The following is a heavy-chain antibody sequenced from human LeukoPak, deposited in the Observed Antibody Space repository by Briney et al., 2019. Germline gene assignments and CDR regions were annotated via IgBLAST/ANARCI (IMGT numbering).Heavy chain of an antibody. CDR3: AREGEFQNDAFDI. Sequence: SETLSLTCTVSGGSISSYYWSWIRQPPGKGLEWIGYIFYSGSTNYNPSLKSRVTISVDTSKKQFSLKLSSVTAADTAVYYCAREGEFQNDAFDIWGQGTMVTVSS. CDR1: GGSISSYY. CDR2: IFYSGST. D-gene: IGHD3-16*01. V-gene: IGHV4-59*01. J-gene: IGHJ3*02.